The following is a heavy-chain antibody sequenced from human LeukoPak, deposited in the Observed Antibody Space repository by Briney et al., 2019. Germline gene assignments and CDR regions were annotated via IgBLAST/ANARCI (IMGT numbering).Heavy chain of an antibody. V-gene: IGHV4-39*07. CDR3: ARRGGGWYFDL. D-gene: IGHD3-10*01. Sequence: SETLSLTRTVSGGSVSSSSYYWGWIRQPPGKGLEWIGSIYYSGSTYYNPSLKSRVTISVDTSKNQFSLKLTSVTAADTAVYYCARRGGGWYFDLWGRGTLVTVSS. J-gene: IGHJ2*01. CDR2: IYYSGST. CDR1: GGSVSSSSYY.